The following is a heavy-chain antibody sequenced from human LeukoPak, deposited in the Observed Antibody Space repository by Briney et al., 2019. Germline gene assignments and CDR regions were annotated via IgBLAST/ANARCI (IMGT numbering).Heavy chain of an antibody. J-gene: IGHJ3*02. CDR3: ARAYSGSYRDAFDI. D-gene: IGHD1-26*01. CDR2: ISYDGSNE. V-gene: IGHV3-30*03. Sequence: PGGSLRLSCAASGFTFSSYGMHWVRQAPGKGLEWVALISYDGSNEYYADFVKGRFTISRDNSKNTLYLQMNSLRAEDTAVYYCARAYSGSYRDAFDIWGQGTMVTVSS. CDR1: GFTFSSYG.